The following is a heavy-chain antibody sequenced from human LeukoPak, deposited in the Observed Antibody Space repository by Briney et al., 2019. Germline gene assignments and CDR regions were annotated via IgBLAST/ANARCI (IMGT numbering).Heavy chain of an antibody. CDR1: GFTFDDYG. V-gene: IGHV3-20*04. CDR2: INWNGGST. J-gene: IGHJ6*03. D-gene: IGHD6-19*01. CDR3: ARAGAVAGKNYYYYYMDV. Sequence: GGSLRLSCAASGFTFDDYGMSWVRQAPGKRLEWVSGINWNGGSTGYADSVKGRFTISRDNAKNSLYLQMNSLRAEDTALYYCARAGAVAGKNYYYYYMDVWGKGTTVTVSS.